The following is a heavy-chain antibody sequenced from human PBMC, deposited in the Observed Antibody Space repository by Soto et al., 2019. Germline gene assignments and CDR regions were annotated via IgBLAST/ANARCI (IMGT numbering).Heavy chain of an antibody. CDR1: GFTFTNYA. V-gene: IGHV3-23*01. D-gene: IGHD2-2*01. Sequence: GGSLRLSCAASGFTFTNYAMSWVRQAPGKGLEWVSLISDSGSSTYYADSVKGRFTISRDNSKNTLYLQMNSLRDEDTAVYYCAKGSRTSSYGSTDYWGQGTLVTVSS. CDR2: ISDSGSST. J-gene: IGHJ4*02. CDR3: AKGSRTSSYGSTDY.